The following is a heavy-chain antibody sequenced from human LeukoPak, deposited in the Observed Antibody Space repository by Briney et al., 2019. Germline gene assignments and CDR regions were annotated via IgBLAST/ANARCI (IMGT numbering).Heavy chain of an antibody. J-gene: IGHJ3*02. Sequence: GGSLRLSCAASGFTFSSYAMSWVRQAPGKGLEWVSAISGSGGSTYYADSVKGRFTISRDNSKNTLYLQMNSLRAEDTALYYCAKDMKATLDAFDIWGQGTMVTVSS. CDR3: AKDMKATLDAFDI. D-gene: IGHD1-26*01. CDR2: ISGSGGST. V-gene: IGHV3-23*01. CDR1: GFTFSSYA.